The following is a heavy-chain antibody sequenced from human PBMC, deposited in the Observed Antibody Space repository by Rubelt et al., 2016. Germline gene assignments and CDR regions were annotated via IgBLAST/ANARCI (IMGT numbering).Heavy chain of an antibody. Sequence: GGSLRLSCAASGFTFSSYAMNWVRQAPGKGLEWVSGISGGGASTYYADSVKGRFTISRDNAKNSLYLQMNSLRVEDTAVYYCTRLRYISSWDGMDVWGQGTTVTVSS. J-gene: IGHJ6*02. V-gene: IGHV3-23*01. D-gene: IGHD6-13*01. CDR3: TRLRYISSWDGMDV. CDR2: ISGGGAST. CDR1: GFTFSSYA.